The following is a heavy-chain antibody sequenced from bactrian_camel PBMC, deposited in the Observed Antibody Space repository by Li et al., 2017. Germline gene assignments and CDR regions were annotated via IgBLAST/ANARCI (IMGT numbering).Heavy chain of an antibody. D-gene: IGHD1*01. CDR3: AAGLRSDRDYYDITCGSFESDDFGY. V-gene: IGHV3S53*01. J-gene: IGHJ6*01. CDR1: RYIFRVCE. CDR2: INAGLSA. Sequence: HVQLVESGGGSVQAGGSLKLSCAVSRYIFRVCEMGWSRQAPGKEREWVSAINAGLSAYYADSVKGRFTISRDNAKNTVYLQLNSLKTEDMAMYYCAAGLRSDRDYYDITCGSFESDDFGYWGQGTQVTVS.